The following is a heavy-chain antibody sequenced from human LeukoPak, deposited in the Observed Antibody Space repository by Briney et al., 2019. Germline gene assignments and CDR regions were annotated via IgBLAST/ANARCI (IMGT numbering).Heavy chain of an antibody. J-gene: IGHJ5*02. CDR3: ARGGGVPAERWFDP. D-gene: IGHD2-2*01. Sequence: PSKTLSLTCAVYGGSFSGYYWSWIRQPPGKGLEWIGEINHSGSTNYNPSLKSRVTISVDTSKNQFSLKLSSVTAADTAVYYCARGGGVPAERWFDPWGQGTLVTVSS. CDR1: GGSFSGYY. CDR2: INHSGST. V-gene: IGHV4-34*01.